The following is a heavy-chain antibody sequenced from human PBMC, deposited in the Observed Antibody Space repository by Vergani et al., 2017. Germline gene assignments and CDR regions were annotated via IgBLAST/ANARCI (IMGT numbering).Heavy chain of an antibody. Sequence: VQLLESGGGLVQPGGSLRLSCAASGFTFSSYAISWVRQAPGQGLEWMGGIIPIFGTANYAQKFQGRVTITADESTSTAYMELSSLRSEDTAVYYCARGVNYCSSTSCYVLGGWYFDLWGRGTLVTVSS. CDR1: GFTFSSYA. CDR2: IIPIFGTA. D-gene: IGHD2-2*01. V-gene: IGHV1-69*01. J-gene: IGHJ2*01. CDR3: ARGVNYCSSTSCYVLGGWYFDL.